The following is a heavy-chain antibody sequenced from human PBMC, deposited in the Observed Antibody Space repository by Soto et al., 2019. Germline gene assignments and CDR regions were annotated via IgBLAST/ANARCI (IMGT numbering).Heavy chain of an antibody. CDR2: MNPNSGNT. D-gene: IGHD2-2*01. V-gene: IGHV1-8*01. J-gene: IGHJ4*02. CDR1: GYTFTSYD. Sequence: GASVKVSCKASGYTFTSYDINWVRQATGQGLEWMGWMNPNSGNTGYAQKIQGRVTMTRNTSISTAYMELSSLRSEGTAVYYCANLPIVVVPAATGTFDFWGQGTLVTVSS. CDR3: ANLPIVVVPAATGTFDF.